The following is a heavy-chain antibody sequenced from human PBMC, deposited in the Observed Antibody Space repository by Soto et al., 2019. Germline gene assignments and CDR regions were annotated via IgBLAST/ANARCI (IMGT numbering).Heavy chain of an antibody. J-gene: IGHJ6*03. D-gene: IGHD6-6*01. CDR3: PRPLYTFPSSSDSSCMGV. CDR2: ASYTGRA. Sequence: QVQLQESGPGLVQPSETLSLTCTVSGGSFISGAFYWGWVRQPPGKGLEWIGSASYTGRAYYSPSLKSRASISVDTSKNQLSLRLRSVTAADKALYYCPRPLYTFPSSSDSSCMGVWGRGTAVTVSS. CDR1: GGSFISGAFY. V-gene: IGHV4-39*01.